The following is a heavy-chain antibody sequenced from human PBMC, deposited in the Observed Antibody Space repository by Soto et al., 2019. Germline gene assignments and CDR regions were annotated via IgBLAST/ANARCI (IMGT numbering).Heavy chain of an antibody. J-gene: IGHJ6*02. CDR1: GFTVSSNY. CDR3: ARGKVTANYYYYYGMDV. V-gene: IGHV3-53*01. Sequence: GGSLRLSCAASGFTVSSNYMSWVRQAPGKGLEWVSVIYSGGSTYYADSVKGRFTISRDNSKNTLYLQMNSLRAEDTAVYYCARGKVTANYYYYYGMDVWGQGTTVTVSS. CDR2: IYSGGST. D-gene: IGHD2-21*02.